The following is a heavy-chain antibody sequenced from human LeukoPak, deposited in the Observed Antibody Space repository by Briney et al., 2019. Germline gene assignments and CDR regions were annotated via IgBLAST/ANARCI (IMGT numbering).Heavy chain of an antibody. J-gene: IGHJ6*03. D-gene: IGHD6-6*01. CDR3: ARWSSFYYYMDV. CDR1: GGSISSSY. Sequence: SETLSLTCTVSGGSISSSYWSWIRQPPGKGLEWIGYIFFTGTTNYNPSLKGRVTISIDTSKNQFSLKLSSVTAADTAVYYCARWSSFYYYMDVWGKGTTVTVSS. CDR2: IFFTGTT. V-gene: IGHV4-59*01.